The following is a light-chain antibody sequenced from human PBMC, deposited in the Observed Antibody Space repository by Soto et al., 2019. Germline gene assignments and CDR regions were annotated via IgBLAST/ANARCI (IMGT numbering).Light chain of an antibody. CDR2: DAS. CDR3: QQYGSSPPLT. Sequence: EVVLTQSPDTLSLSPGDTATVSCRASQSVDSSNLAWYQQKPGQPPRLLICDASTRAPGIPDRFTGSGSGTDFTLTISRLEPEDFAVYYCQQYGSSPPLTFGGGTKVEIK. J-gene: IGKJ4*01. CDR1: QSVDSSN. V-gene: IGKV3-20*01.